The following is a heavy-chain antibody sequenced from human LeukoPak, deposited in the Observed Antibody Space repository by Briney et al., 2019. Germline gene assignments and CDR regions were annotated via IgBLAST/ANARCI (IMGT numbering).Heavy chain of an antibody. Sequence: GGSLRLSCAASGFTFSDYYMSWIRQAPGKGLEWDSYISSSSSYTNYADSVKGRFTISRDNAKNSLYLQMNSLRAEDTAVYYCARDNSSGSRGWFDPWGQGTLVTVSS. J-gene: IGHJ5*02. CDR3: ARDNSSGSRGWFDP. CDR1: GFTFSDYY. V-gene: IGHV3-11*06. D-gene: IGHD6-19*01. CDR2: ISSSSSYT.